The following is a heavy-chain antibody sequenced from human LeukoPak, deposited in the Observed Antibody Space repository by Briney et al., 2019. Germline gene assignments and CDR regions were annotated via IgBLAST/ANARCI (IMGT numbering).Heavy chain of an antibody. D-gene: IGHD6-13*01. CDR2: INHSGST. Sequence: SETLSLTCAVYGGSFSGYYWSWIRQPPGKGLEWIGEINHSGSTNYNPSLKSRVTISVDTSKIQFSLKLSSVTAADTAVYYCARGQTSSWDVWGKGTTVTVSS. J-gene: IGHJ6*04. CDR1: GGSFSGYY. CDR3: ARGQTSSWDV. V-gene: IGHV4-34*01.